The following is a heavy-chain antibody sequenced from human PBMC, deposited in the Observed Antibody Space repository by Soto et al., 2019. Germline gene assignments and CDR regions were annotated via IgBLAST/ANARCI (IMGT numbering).Heavy chain of an antibody. J-gene: IGHJ6*02. D-gene: IGHD3-22*01. CDR3: ARVVDYCDPYYYYGMDV. Sequence: EVQLVESGGGLVKPGGSLRLSCAASGFTFSSYSMNWVRQAPGKGLEWVSSISCSSSYIYYADSVKGRFTISRDNAKNSLYLKMNSLRAEDTAVYYCARVVDYCDPYYYYGMDVWGQGTTVTGSS. CDR1: GFTFSSYS. V-gene: IGHV3-21*01. CDR2: ISCSSSYI.